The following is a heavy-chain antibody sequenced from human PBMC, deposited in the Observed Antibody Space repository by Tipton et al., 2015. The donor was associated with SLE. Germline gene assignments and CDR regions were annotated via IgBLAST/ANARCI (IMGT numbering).Heavy chain of an antibody. CDR2: IYYSGST. J-gene: IGHJ4*02. D-gene: IGHD3-22*01. Sequence: TLSLTCTVSGGSISSYYWSWIRQPPGKGLEWIGYIYYSGSTNYSPSLKSRVTISVDTSKNQFSLKLSSVTAADTAVYYCARDYYDTSGYPFDYWGQGTLVTVSS. CDR1: GGSISSYY. V-gene: IGHV4-59*01. CDR3: ARDYYDTSGYPFDY.